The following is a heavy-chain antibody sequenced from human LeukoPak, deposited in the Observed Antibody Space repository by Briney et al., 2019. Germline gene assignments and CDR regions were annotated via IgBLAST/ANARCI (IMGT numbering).Heavy chain of an antibody. D-gene: IGHD5-24*01. CDR1: GFTFSSYG. J-gene: IGHJ4*02. Sequence: GGSLRLSCAASGFTFSSYGMSWVRQAPGKGLEWVSAISGSGGSTYYADSVKGRFTISRDNSKNTVYLQMNSLRAEDTAVYYCATSRDGYNPFDHWGQGSLVTVSS. CDR2: ISGSGGST. CDR3: ATSRDGYNPFDH. V-gene: IGHV3-23*01.